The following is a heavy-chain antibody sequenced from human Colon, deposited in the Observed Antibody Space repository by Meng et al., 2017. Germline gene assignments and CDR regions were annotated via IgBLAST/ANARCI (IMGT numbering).Heavy chain of an antibody. CDR2: IYYSGST. Sequence: VQLQVAGPGPVMLSPTASLTCTCYGGSGSINSYYWSWIRQPQGKGLEWIGFIYYSGSTNYNPSLKSRVTISVDTSKNQFSLKVSSVTAADTAVYYCARDSGYDKNWFDPWGQGTLVTVSS. CDR1: GGSGSINSYY. D-gene: IGHD5-12*01. V-gene: IGHV4-61*01. J-gene: IGHJ5*02. CDR3: ARDSGYDKNWFDP.